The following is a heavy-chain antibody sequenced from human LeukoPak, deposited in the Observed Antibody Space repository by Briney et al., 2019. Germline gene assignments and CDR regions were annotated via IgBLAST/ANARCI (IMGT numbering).Heavy chain of an antibody. CDR1: GFTFSTYT. Sequence: GGSLRLSCAATGFTFSTYTMNWVRQAPGKGLEWVSSINGRSNYIYYADSMKGRFTISRDNAKNMLYLQMRSLRVEDTAVYYCVRKDSGLHPFDLWGQGTRVTVSS. CDR2: INGRSNYI. V-gene: IGHV3-21*04. J-gene: IGHJ4*02. CDR3: VRKDSGLHPFDL.